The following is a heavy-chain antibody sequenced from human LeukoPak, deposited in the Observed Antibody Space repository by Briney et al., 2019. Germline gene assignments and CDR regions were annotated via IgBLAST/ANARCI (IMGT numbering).Heavy chain of an antibody. Sequence: SETLSLTCTVSGGSISSYYWSWIRQPPGKGLEWIGYIYYSGSTNYDPSLKSRVTISVDTSKNQFSLKLSSVTAADTAVYYCARDRSGMNYYYYGMDVWGQGTTVTVSS. D-gene: IGHD1-26*01. J-gene: IGHJ6*02. CDR1: GGSISSYY. CDR2: IYYSGST. CDR3: ARDRSGMNYYYYGMDV. V-gene: IGHV4-59*01.